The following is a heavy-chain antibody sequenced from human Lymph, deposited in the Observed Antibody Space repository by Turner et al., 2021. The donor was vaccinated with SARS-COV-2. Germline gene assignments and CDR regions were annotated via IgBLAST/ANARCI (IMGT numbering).Heavy chain of an antibody. J-gene: IGHJ6*02. D-gene: IGHD3-3*01. CDR2: IYSGGTT. CDR3: ARDLMEVGGMDV. Sequence: QVQLVESGGGVVQPGRSLRLSCAASGFTFSSHGMHWVRQAPGKGLEWVAVIYSGGTTYYADSVKGRFTISRDNSKNTLYLQMNSLRAEDTAVYYCARDLMEVGGMDVWGQGTTVTVSS. V-gene: IGHV3-NL1*01. CDR1: GFTFSSHG.